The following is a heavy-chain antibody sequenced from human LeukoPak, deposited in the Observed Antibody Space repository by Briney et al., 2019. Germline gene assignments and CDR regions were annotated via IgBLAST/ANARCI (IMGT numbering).Heavy chain of an antibody. Sequence: PGGSLRLSCAASGFTFSSYGMHWVRQAPGKGLEWVAFIRFDGTNKYYADSVKGRFTISRDNSKNTLYLQMNSLRAEDTAVYYCAKEEMYYGSGSYDRSYFDYWGQGTLVTVSS. CDR2: IRFDGTNK. J-gene: IGHJ4*02. CDR3: AKEEMYYGSGSYDRSYFDY. V-gene: IGHV3-30*02. CDR1: GFTFSSYG. D-gene: IGHD3-10*01.